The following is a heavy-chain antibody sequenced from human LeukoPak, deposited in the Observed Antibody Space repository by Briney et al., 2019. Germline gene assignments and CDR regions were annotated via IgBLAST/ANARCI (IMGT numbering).Heavy chain of an antibody. Sequence: SETLSLTCAVSGGSISGGDCYWSWIRQHPGKDLEWIGYIYHSGSTYYNPSLKSRVTISLDTSKNQFFLKLNSVTAADTAVYYCARYDSSGYDGNWFDPWGQGTLVTVSS. V-gene: IGHV4-31*11. D-gene: IGHD3-22*01. CDR1: GGSISGGDCY. J-gene: IGHJ5*02. CDR3: ARYDSSGYDGNWFDP. CDR2: IYHSGST.